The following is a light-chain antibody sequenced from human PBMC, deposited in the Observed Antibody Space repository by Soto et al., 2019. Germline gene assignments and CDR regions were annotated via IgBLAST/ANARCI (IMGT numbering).Light chain of an antibody. V-gene: IGKV1-5*03. CDR2: KAS. CDR3: QQYNNNPYT. Sequence: DIQMTQSPSTLSASVGDRVTITCRASQSISSWLAWYQQKPGKTPRLLIYKASSLESGVPSRFSGSGSGTEFTLTISSLQPDDFATYYCQQYNNNPYTFGQGTNLEIK. CDR1: QSISSW. J-gene: IGKJ2*01.